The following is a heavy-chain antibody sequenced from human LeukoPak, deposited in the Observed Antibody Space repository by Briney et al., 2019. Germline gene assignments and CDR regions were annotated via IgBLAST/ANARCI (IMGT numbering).Heavy chain of an antibody. CDR1: GFTFDDYG. V-gene: IGHV3-23*01. Sequence: PGGSLRLSCAASGFTFDDYGMSWVRQIPGKGLEWVSAISGSDPGTYYADSVKGRFTISRVNSRNTLYLQMNRLRVEDTAVYYCAKGSRGSCRGAYCYSFDNWGQGAVVTVSS. CDR2: ISGSDPGT. J-gene: IGHJ4*02. D-gene: IGHD2-21*02. CDR3: AKGSRGSCRGAYCYSFDN.